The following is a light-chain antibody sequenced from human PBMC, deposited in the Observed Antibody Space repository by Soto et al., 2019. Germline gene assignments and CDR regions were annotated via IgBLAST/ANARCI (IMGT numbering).Light chain of an antibody. CDR1: QSLSSN. CDR2: GAS. J-gene: IGKJ5*01. V-gene: IGKV3-15*01. CDR3: QQYNNWPIT. Sequence: EIVLTQSPATLSVSPGERATLSCRASQSLSSNLAWYQQKPGQAPGLLIYGASTRATGIPARFSGSGSGTEFTLTISSLQSEDFAVYYCQQYNNWPITFGQGTRLEIK.